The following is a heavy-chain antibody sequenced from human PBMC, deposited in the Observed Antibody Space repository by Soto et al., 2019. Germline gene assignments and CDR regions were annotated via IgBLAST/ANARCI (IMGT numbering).Heavy chain of an antibody. J-gene: IGHJ4*02. CDR3: ARDKGRSPLDY. CDR2: INTVGDT. D-gene: IGHD2-15*01. V-gene: IGHV3-13*01. Sequence: PGGSLRLSCAASGFTFSSYDMHWVRQATGKGLEWVSTINTVGDTYYAGSVEGRFTISRENAKNSLYLQMHSLRAGDTAVYYCARDKGRSPLDYWGQGTLVTVS. CDR1: GFTFSSYD.